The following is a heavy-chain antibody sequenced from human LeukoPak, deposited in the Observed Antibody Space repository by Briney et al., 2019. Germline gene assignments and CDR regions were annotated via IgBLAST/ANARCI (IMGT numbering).Heavy chain of an antibody. J-gene: IGHJ6*03. V-gene: IGHV3-7*01. CDR1: GFTFSSYS. CDR3: ARAMGTSYGFWSGSYTVSYYYYMDV. D-gene: IGHD3-3*01. Sequence: KPGGSLRLSCAASGFTFSSYSMNWVRQAPGKGLEWVANIKQEGSEKHYVDSVKGRFSISRDNPKNSLYLQVNNLRAEDTAVYYCARAMGTSYGFWSGSYTVSYYYYMDVWGKGTTVAVS. CDR2: IKQEGSEK.